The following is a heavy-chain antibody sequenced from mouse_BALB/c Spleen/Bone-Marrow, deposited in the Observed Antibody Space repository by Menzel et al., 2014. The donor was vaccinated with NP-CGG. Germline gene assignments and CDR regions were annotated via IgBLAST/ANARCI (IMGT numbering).Heavy chain of an antibody. D-gene: IGHD4-1*01. J-gene: IGHJ2*01. CDR3: ARGGNWDDFDY. CDR1: GFTFSSFG. V-gene: IGHV5-17*02. Sequence: EVQGVESGGGLVQPGGSRKLSCAASGFTFSSFGMHWVRQAPEKGLEWVAYISSGSSTIYYADTVKGRFTISRDNPKNTLFLQMTSLRSEDTAMYYCARGGNWDDFDYWGQGTTLTVS. CDR2: ISSGSSTI.